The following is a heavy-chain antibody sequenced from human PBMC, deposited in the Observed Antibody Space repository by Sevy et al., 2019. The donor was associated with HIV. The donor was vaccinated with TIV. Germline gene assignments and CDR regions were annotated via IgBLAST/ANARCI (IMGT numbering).Heavy chain of an antibody. CDR3: ARATGTEALDAFDI. D-gene: IGHD1-1*01. CDR1: GFTFSDYC. CDR2: ISDSSFYI. V-gene: IGHV3-21*01. Sequence: GGSLRLSCAASGFTFSDYCVNWVRQAPGKGLEWVSSISDSSFYIYYADSVKGRFTISRDNAKNSLYLQMNSLIAEDTAVYYCARATGTEALDAFDIWGQGTMVTVSS. J-gene: IGHJ3*02.